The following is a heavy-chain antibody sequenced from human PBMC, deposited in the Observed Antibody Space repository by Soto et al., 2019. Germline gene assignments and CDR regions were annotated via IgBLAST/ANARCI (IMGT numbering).Heavy chain of an antibody. Sequence: ASVKVSCKASGYTFTSYGISWVRQAPGQGLEWMGWISAYNGNTNYAQKLQGRVTMTTDTSTSTAYMELRSLRSDDTAVYYCARDLSPTVTNALDIWGQGTMVTVSS. J-gene: IGHJ3*02. CDR2: ISAYNGNT. D-gene: IGHD4-4*01. CDR1: GYTFTSYG. V-gene: IGHV1-18*01. CDR3: ARDLSPTVTNALDI.